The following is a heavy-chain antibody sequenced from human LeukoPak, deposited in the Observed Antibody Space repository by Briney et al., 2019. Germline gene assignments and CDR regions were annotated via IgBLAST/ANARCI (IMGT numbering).Heavy chain of an antibody. CDR1: GGSISSGSHS. V-gene: IGHV4-61*02. CDR2: IYTSGST. CDR3: AGGTVLLWFGELLPDAFDI. D-gene: IGHD3-10*01. Sequence: SETLSLTCTVSGGSISSGSHSWSWIRQPAGKGLEWIGRIYTSGSTNYNPSLKGRVTISVDTSKNQFSLRLSSVTAADTAVYYCAGGTVLLWFGELLPDAFDIWGQGTMVTVSS. J-gene: IGHJ3*02.